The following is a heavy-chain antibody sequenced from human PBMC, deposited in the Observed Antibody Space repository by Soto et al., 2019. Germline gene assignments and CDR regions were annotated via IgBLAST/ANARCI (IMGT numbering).Heavy chain of an antibody. Sequence: ASVKVSCKASGYTFTSYAMHWVRQAPGQRLEWMGWINAGNGNTKYSQKFQGRVTITRDTSASTAYMELSSLRSEDTAVYYCASPYYYDSSGYPPDLYWFDPWGQGTLVTVSS. J-gene: IGHJ5*02. CDR2: INAGNGNT. V-gene: IGHV1-3*01. CDR1: GYTFTSYA. D-gene: IGHD3-22*01. CDR3: ASPYYYDSSGYPPDLYWFDP.